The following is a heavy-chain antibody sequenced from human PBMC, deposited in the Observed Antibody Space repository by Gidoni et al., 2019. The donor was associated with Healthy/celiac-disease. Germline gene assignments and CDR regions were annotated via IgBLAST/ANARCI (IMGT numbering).Heavy chain of an antibody. Sequence: QVQLQQWGAGRLQPSETLSLTCAVYGGSFSGYYWSWIRQPPGKGLEWIGEINHSGSTNYNPSLKSRVTISVDTSKNQFSLKLSSVTAADTAVYYCARAGSGYWSPWHFDLWGRGTLVTVSS. D-gene: IGHD3-3*01. V-gene: IGHV4-34*01. J-gene: IGHJ2*01. CDR2: INHSGST. CDR1: GGSFSGYY. CDR3: ARAGSGYWSPWHFDL.